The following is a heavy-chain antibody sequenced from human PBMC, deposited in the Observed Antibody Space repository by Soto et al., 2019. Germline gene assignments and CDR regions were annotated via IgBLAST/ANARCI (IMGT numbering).Heavy chain of an antibody. D-gene: IGHD6-6*01. CDR3: ARDLSNEQLVPDY. CDR2: IWYDGSNK. J-gene: IGHJ4*02. CDR1: GFTFSSYG. Sequence: GGSLRLSCAASGFTFSSYGMHWVRQAPGKGLEWVAVIWYDGSNKYYADSVKGRFTISRDNSKNTLYLQMNSLRAEDTAVYYCARDLSNEQLVPDYWGQGTLVTVSS. V-gene: IGHV3-33*01.